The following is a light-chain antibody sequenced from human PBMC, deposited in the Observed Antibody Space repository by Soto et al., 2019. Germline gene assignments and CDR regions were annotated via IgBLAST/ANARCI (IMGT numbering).Light chain of an antibody. CDR2: GAY. J-gene: IGKJ4*01. V-gene: IGKV3-15*01. CDR1: QSVSSRF. Sequence: IVLRQSPGTLSLSHGEREPLSCGAGQSVSSRFLAWYQKKPGQAPRLLSYGAYTRATGIPARFSGSGSGTEFTLTISSLQSEDFAVYYCQQYNNWPPVTFGGGTKVDIK. CDR3: QQYNNWPPVT.